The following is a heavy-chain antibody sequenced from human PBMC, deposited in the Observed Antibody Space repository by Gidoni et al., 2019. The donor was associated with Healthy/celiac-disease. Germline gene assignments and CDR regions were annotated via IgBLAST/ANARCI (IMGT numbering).Heavy chain of an antibody. V-gene: IGHV4-61*02. CDR2: IYTSGST. Sequence: QVQLQESGPGLVKPSQTLSLTCTVSGGSISSGSYYWSGIRQPAGKGLEWIGRIYTSGSTNYTPSLKSGVTIAVDSSKNHFSLKLSSVTAADTAVYYCAGEGAGGEANFYVDTAMVTGIDYWGQGTLVTVSS. J-gene: IGHJ4*02. CDR3: AGEGAGGEANFYVDTAMVTGIDY. CDR1: GGSISSGSYY. D-gene: IGHD5-18*01.